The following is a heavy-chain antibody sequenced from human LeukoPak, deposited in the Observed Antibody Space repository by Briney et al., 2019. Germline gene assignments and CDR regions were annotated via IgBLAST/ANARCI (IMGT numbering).Heavy chain of an antibody. CDR1: GYTLTSYD. J-gene: IGHJ4*02. V-gene: IGHV1-8*01. D-gene: IGHD1-14*01. CDR3: AREPLRTEHIDY. Sequence: ASVKVSCMASGYTLTSYDINWVRQATGQGLEWMGWMNPNSGNTGYAQKFQGRVTMTRDTSTSTAYMELSSLRSEDSAVYYCAREPLRTEHIDYWGQGTLVTVSS. CDR2: MNPNSGNT.